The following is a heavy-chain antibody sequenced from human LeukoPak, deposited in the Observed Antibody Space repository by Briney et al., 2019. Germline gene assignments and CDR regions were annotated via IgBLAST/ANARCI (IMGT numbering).Heavy chain of an antibody. CDR1: GFTFSAYY. Sequence: ASVKVSCKASGFTFSAYYLHWVRQAPGQGLEWMGWINPNSGGTKYAQKFQGRLSVTRDTSTKTLYMGLSSLASDDTAVYYCARDSTPLSSFPYWGQGTLVAVSS. D-gene: IGHD5/OR15-5a*01. V-gene: IGHV1-2*02. J-gene: IGHJ4*02. CDR2: INPNSGGT. CDR3: ARDSTPLSSFPY.